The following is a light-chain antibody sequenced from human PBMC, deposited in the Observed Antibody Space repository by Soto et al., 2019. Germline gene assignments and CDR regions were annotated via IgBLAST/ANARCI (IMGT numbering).Light chain of an antibody. CDR3: MQSLQSRA. CDR1: QILLHSNGYTY. Sequence: DIVMTQSPLSLPVTPGESASISCRSSQILLHSNGYTYLDWFLQKPGQSPQLLIYLGSNRASGVPDRFSGSGSGTDFTLKISRVEAEDVGVYYCMQSLQSRAFGQGTKVDIK. CDR2: LGS. V-gene: IGKV2-28*01. J-gene: IGKJ1*01.